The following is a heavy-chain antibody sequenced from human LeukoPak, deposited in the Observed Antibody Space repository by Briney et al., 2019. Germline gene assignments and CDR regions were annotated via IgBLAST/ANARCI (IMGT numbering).Heavy chain of an antibody. CDR2: INHSGST. Sequence: SETLSLTCTVSGGSISSYYWSWIRQPPGKGLEWIAEINHSGSTNYNPSLKSRVTISVDTSKNQFSLKLSSVTAADTAVYYCASGRRLYDYWGQGTLVSVFS. J-gene: IGHJ4*02. CDR1: GGSISSYY. CDR3: ASGRRLYDY. V-gene: IGHV4-34*01.